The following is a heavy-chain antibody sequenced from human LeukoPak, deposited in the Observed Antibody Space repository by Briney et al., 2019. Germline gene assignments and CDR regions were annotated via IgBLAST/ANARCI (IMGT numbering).Heavy chain of an antibody. CDR2: IYYSGST. V-gene: IGHV4-31*03. CDR1: GGSISSGGYY. J-gene: IGHJ4*02. CDR3: ARDRGGASLFDY. D-gene: IGHD3-10*01. Sequence: SQTLSLTCTVSGGSISSGGYYWSWIRQHPGKGLEWIGYIYYSGSTYINPSLESRVTISVDTSKNQFSRNLRSVTAADTAIYYCARDRGGASLFDYWGQGTLVTVSS.